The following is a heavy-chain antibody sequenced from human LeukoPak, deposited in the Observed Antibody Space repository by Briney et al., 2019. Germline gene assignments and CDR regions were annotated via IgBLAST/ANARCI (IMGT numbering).Heavy chain of an antibody. J-gene: IGHJ4*02. CDR1: GFTFNRLS. CDR2: ISGSGDRT. V-gene: IGHV3-23*01. D-gene: IGHD6-13*01. CDR3: AIREPIGY. Sequence: GGSLRLSCAASGFTFNRLSMNWVRQAPGKGPEWVSAISGSGDRTDYADSVRGRFTISRDNSKSTLYLQMNSLRVEDTAIYYCAIREPIGYWGQGSLVTVSP.